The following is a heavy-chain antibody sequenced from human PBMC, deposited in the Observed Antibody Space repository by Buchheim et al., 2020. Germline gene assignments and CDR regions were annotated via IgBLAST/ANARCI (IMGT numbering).Heavy chain of an antibody. J-gene: IGHJ5*02. V-gene: IGHV4-61*01. CDR3: ARTASSSWFRIGNWFGP. Sequence: VQLQESGPGLVKPSETLSLTCTVSGGSVSSGSYYWRWIRQPPGKGLEWIGYIYYSGSTNYNPSLKSRVTISDDTSKNQVSLKLSSVTAADTAVYYCARTASSSWFRIGNWFGPWGQGTL. CDR1: GGSVSSGSYY. D-gene: IGHD6-13*01. CDR2: IYYSGST.